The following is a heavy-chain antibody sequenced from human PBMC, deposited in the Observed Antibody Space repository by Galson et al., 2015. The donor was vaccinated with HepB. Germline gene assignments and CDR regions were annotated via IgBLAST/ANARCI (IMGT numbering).Heavy chain of an antibody. CDR3: ARWEDSSSWLIDY. V-gene: IGHV3-30*03. CDR2: ISYDGSNK. Sequence: SLRLSCAASGFTFSSYGMHWVRQAPGKGLEWVAVISYDGSNKYYADSVKGRFTISRDNSKNTLYLQMNSLRAEDTAVYYCARWEDSSSWLIDYWGQGTLVTVSS. D-gene: IGHD6-6*01. CDR1: GFTFSSYG. J-gene: IGHJ4*02.